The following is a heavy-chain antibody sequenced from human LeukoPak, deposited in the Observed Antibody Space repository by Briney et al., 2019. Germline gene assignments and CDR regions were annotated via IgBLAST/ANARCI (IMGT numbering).Heavy chain of an antibody. V-gene: IGHV1-8*03. Sequence: ASVKVSCKASGYTFTSYDINWVRQATGQGLEWMGWMNPNSGNTGYAQKFQGRVTITRNTSISTAYMELSSLRSEDTAVYYCAITYDFWSGYLGVPPSGPDPWGQGTLVTVSS. CDR3: AITYDFWSGYLGVPPSGPDP. CDR2: MNPNSGNT. J-gene: IGHJ5*02. D-gene: IGHD3-3*01. CDR1: GYTFTSYD.